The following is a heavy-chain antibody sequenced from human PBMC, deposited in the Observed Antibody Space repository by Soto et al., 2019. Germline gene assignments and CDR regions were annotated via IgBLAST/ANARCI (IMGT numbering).Heavy chain of an antibody. V-gene: IGHV1-69*01. CDR1: GGTFSSYA. Sequence: QVQLVQSGAEVKKPGSSVKVSCKASGGTFSSYAISWVRQAPGQGLEWMGGIIPIFGTANYAQKFQGRVTITADESTSTAYMELRSLRSEDTAVYFCARGQDCSSTSCFRSDAFDIWGQGTIVTVSS. CDR3: ARGQDCSSTSCFRSDAFDI. CDR2: IIPIFGTA. D-gene: IGHD2-2*01. J-gene: IGHJ3*02.